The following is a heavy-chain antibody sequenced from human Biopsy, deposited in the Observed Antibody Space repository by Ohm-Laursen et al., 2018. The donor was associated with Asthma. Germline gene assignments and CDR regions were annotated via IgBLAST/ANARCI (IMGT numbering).Heavy chain of an antibody. Sequence: ASVKVSCKASGYNFISFAIHWVRQAPGQKLEWMGWVNTGNGDTKYSQKFQGRVTITRDTSASTAYMELRSLRSEDTATYYCARTYYDFLTGQVKDAFGVWGQGTMVTVSS. CDR3: ARTYYDFLTGQVKDAFGV. CDR2: VNTGNGDT. V-gene: IGHV1-3*04. CDR1: GYNFISFA. D-gene: IGHD3-9*01. J-gene: IGHJ3*01.